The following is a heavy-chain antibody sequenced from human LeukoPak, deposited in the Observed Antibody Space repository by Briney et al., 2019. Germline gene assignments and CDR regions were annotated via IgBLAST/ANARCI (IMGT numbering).Heavy chain of an antibody. Sequence: GRSLRLSCAASGFTFSSYGMHWVRRAPGKGLEWVAVISYDGSNKYYADSVKGRFTISRDNSKNTLYLQMNSLRAEDTAVYYCAKGTYSYGYPPDYWGQGTLVTVSS. V-gene: IGHV3-30*18. CDR3: AKGTYSYGYPPDY. CDR2: ISYDGSNK. D-gene: IGHD5-18*01. CDR1: GFTFSSYG. J-gene: IGHJ4*02.